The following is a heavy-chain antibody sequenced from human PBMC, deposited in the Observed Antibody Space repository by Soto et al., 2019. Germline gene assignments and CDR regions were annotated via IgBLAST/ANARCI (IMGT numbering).Heavy chain of an antibody. CDR2: ISSSMTTI. CDR1: GFTFSDYY. CDR3: ASPAAFDPFDI. V-gene: IGHV3-11*01. Sequence: GGSLRLSCAASGFTFSDYYMSWIRQAPGKGLEWVAYISSSMTTISYSDSVKGRFITSRDNAKNSLYLQMNSLRVEDTAVYYCASPAAFDPFDIWGQGTMVTVSS. J-gene: IGHJ3*02.